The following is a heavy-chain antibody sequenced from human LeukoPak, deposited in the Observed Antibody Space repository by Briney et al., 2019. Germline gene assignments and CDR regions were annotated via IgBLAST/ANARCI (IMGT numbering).Heavy chain of an antibody. J-gene: IGHJ6*02. V-gene: IGHV3-9*01. Sequence: GGSLRLSCAASGFTFDDYAMHWVRQAPGKGLEWVSGISWNSGSIGYADSVKGRFTISRDNAKNSLYLQMNSLRAEDTALYYCAKDRVAGTRYYYYGMDVWGQGTTVTVSS. CDR3: AKDRVAGTRYYYYGMDV. CDR1: GFTFDDYA. CDR2: ISWNSGSI. D-gene: IGHD6-19*01.